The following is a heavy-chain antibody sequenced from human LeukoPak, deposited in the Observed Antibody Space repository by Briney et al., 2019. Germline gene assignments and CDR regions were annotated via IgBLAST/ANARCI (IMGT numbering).Heavy chain of an antibody. CDR2: ISSSSSTI. J-gene: IGHJ6*03. CDR1: GFTFSSYS. CDR3: ASTATTVKAHYYYYMDV. D-gene: IGHD4-11*01. Sequence: GGSLRLSCAASGFTFSSYSMNWVRQAPGKGLEWVSYISSSSSTIYYADSVKGRFTISRDNAKNSLYLQMNSLRAEDTAVYYCASTATTVKAHYYYYMDVWGKGTTVTVSS. V-gene: IGHV3-48*01.